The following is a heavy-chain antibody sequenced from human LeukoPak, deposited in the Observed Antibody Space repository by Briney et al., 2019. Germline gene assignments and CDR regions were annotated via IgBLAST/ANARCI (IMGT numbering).Heavy chain of an antibody. V-gene: IGHV3-30*18. Sequence: GGSLRLSCAASGFTFSDYYMSWIRQAPGKGLEWVAVISYDGSNKYYADSVKGRFTISRDNFKNTLYLQMNSLRAEDTAVYYCAKEGDGSPTFDYWGQGSLVTVSS. CDR1: GFTFSDYY. CDR2: ISYDGSNK. D-gene: IGHD2-21*01. J-gene: IGHJ4*02. CDR3: AKEGDGSPTFDY.